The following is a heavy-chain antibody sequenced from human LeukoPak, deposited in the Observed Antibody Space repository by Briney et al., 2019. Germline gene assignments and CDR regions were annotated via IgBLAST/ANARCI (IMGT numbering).Heavy chain of an antibody. D-gene: IGHD3-22*01. CDR1: GFTFSSYS. J-gene: IGHJ3*02. Sequence: GGSLRLSCAASGFTFSSYSMNWVRQAPGKGLEWVSYISSSSSTIYYADSVKGRFTISRDNAKNSLYLQMNSLRAEDTAVYYCARDLGRYYDSSGSLPDAFDNWGQGTMVTVSS. CDR3: ARDLGRYYDSSGSLPDAFDN. CDR2: ISSSSSTI. V-gene: IGHV3-48*01.